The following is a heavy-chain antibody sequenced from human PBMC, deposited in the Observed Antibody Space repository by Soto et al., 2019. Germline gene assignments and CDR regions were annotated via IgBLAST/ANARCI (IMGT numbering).Heavy chain of an antibody. D-gene: IGHD1-1*01. CDR2: ILVGGST. CDR1: GVIWSSYD. J-gene: IGHJ3*02. V-gene: IGHV3-23*01. Sequence: XGSLRLSCAVSGVIWSSYDMSWVRQAPGKGLEWVSTILVGGSTHYEDSVKGRFTISRDTSKNTVYLQMNSLTAGDTAFYYCAKATATSGGAFEIYGQGTMVTVSS. CDR3: AKATATSGGAFEI.